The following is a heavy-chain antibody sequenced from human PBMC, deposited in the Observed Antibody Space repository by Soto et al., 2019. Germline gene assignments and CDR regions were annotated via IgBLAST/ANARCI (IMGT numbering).Heavy chain of an antibody. V-gene: IGHV1-18*01. CDR1: GYTFSSYG. J-gene: IGHJ4*02. Sequence: VQLVQSGAEVKRPGASVKVSCKTSGYTFSSYGINWVRQAPEEGLDWVGWISGSNDDTDYAQKFHGRVTLTTDTSTRTAYMELRSLSSDDTAVCYCARLAAAGTGMRYWGQGTQVTVSS. D-gene: IGHD6-13*01. CDR3: ARLAAAGTGMRY. CDR2: ISGSNDDT.